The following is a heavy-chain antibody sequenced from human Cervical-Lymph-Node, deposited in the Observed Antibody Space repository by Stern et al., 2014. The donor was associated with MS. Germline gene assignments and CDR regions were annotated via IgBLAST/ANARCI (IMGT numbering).Heavy chain of an antibody. CDR2: GSAYNGTT. Sequence: VQLVESGPEVTKPGAAVKVSCKASGYTFTSYGLSLVRQPPGQGLEWMGWGSAYNGTTTSPQQPQARAPPTPDTSTSTAYMELRSLRSDDTAVYYCARAPPYDAFDIWGQGTMVTVSS. V-gene: IGHV1-18*04. CDR1: GYTFTSYG. CDR3: ARAPPYDAFDI. J-gene: IGHJ3*02.